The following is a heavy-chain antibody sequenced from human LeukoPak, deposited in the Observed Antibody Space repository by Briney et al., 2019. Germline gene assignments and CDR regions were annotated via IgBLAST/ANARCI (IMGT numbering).Heavy chain of an antibody. V-gene: IGHV4-34*01. Sequence: SETLSLTCAVYGGCFSGYYWSWIRQPPGEGLEWIGEINHSGSTNYNPSLKSRVTISVDTSKNQFSLKLSSVTAADTAVYYCARRRGWYFDYWGQGTLVTVSS. D-gene: IGHD6-19*01. CDR1: GGCFSGYY. CDR3: ARRRGWYFDY. CDR2: INHSGST. J-gene: IGHJ4*02.